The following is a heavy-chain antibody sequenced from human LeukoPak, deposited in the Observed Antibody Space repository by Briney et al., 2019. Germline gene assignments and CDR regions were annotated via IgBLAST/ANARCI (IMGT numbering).Heavy chain of an antibody. D-gene: IGHD2-2*01. CDR3: ARDRAPFQSVVPARDY. V-gene: IGHV3-21*01. Sequence: GGSLRLSCAASGFTFSSYSMNWVRQAPGKGLEWVSSISSSSSYIYYADSVKGRFTISRDNAKNSLYLQMYSLRAEDTAVYYCARDRAPFQSVVPARDYWGQGTLVTVSS. CDR1: GFTFSSYS. CDR2: ISSSSSYI. J-gene: IGHJ4*02.